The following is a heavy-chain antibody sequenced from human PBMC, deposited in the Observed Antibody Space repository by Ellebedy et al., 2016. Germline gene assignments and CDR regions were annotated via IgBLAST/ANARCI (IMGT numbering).Heavy chain of an antibody. D-gene: IGHD6-19*01. J-gene: IGHJ4*02. CDR1: GFTFSSYW. CDR3: ARDRRAVADPFDY. CDR2: IKQDGSEK. Sequence: GGSLRLXXAASGFTFSSYWMSWVRQAPGKGLEWVANIKQDGSEKYYVDSVKGRFTISRDNAKNSLYLQMNSLRAEDTAVYYCARDRRAVADPFDYWGQGTLVTVSS. V-gene: IGHV3-7*01.